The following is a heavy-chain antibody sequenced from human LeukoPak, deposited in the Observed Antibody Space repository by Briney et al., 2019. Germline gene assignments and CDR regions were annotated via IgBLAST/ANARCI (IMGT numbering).Heavy chain of an antibody. D-gene: IGHD3-22*01. CDR1: GGSISSYY. Sequence: SETLSLTCTVSGGSISSYYWSWIRQPPGKGLEWIGYIYYSGSTNYNPSLKSRVAISVDTSKNQFSLKLSSVTAADTAVYYCASNTRAYYYDSSGYLGAFDIWGQGTMVTVSS. V-gene: IGHV4-59*08. CDR3: ASNTRAYYYDSSGYLGAFDI. CDR2: IYYSGST. J-gene: IGHJ3*02.